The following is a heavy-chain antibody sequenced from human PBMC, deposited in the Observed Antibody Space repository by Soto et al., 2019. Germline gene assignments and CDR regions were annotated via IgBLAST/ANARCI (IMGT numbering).Heavy chain of an antibody. Sequence: GALRLSCAASVFTFSSNWVHWVRQAPGKGLVWVSRINSDGSITSYADSVKGQFTISRDNAKNTLYLQMNSLRADDTAVYYCARGSSSWYVSFDYWGQGILVTVSS. V-gene: IGHV3-74*01. D-gene: IGHD6-13*01. CDR3: ARGSSSWYVSFDY. CDR1: VFTFSSNW. CDR2: INSDGSIT. J-gene: IGHJ4*02.